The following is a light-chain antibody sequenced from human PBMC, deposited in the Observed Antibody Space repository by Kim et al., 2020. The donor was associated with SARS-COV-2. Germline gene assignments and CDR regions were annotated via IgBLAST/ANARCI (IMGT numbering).Light chain of an antibody. Sequence: LSQGQTASITGSGDKLGDKYACWYQQKPGQSPVLVIYQDSKPPSGIPERFSGSNSGNTATLTISGTQAMDEADYYCQAWDSSTVVFGGGTQLTVL. V-gene: IGLV3-1*01. CDR1: KLGDKY. J-gene: IGLJ2*01. CDR2: QDS. CDR3: QAWDSSTVV.